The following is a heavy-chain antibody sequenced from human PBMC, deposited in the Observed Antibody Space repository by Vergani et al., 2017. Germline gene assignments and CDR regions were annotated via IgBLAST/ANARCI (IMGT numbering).Heavy chain of an antibody. V-gene: IGHV4-34*01. Sequence: QVQLQQWGAGLLKPSETLSLTCAVYGGSFSGYYWSWIRQPPGKGLEWIGEINHSGSTNYNPSLRSPVTISVDTSKNQFYLKLSSVTAADTAVYYCARGGRATVVTPVVFWFDPWGQGTLVTVSS. CDR1: GGSFSGYY. CDR3: ARGGRATVVTPVVFWFDP. J-gene: IGHJ5*02. CDR2: INHSGST. D-gene: IGHD4-23*01.